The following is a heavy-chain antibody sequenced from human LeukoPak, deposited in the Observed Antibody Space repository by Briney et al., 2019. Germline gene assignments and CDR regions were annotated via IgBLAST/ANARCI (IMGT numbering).Heavy chain of an antibody. Sequence: ASVKVSCKVSGYTLTELSMHWVRQAPGKGLEWMGGFDPEDGETIYAQKFQGRVTMTEDTSTDTAYMKLSSLRSEDTAVYYCATDLTKYYDFWSGYISTDYWGQGTLVTVSS. J-gene: IGHJ4*02. D-gene: IGHD3-3*01. CDR2: FDPEDGET. CDR3: ATDLTKYYDFWSGYISTDY. V-gene: IGHV1-24*01. CDR1: GYTLTELS.